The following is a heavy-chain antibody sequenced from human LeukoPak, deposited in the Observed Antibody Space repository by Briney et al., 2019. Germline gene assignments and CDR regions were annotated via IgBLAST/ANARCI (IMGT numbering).Heavy chain of an antibody. CDR1: GGSISSSSYY. D-gene: IGHD3-10*01. CDR2: IYYRGST. J-gene: IGHJ4*02. CDR3: ASYYNVVFDY. V-gene: IGHV4-39*01. Sequence: SETLSLTCTVSGGSISSSSYYWGWIRQPPGKGLEWIGSIYYRGSTYYNPSLKSRVTISVDTSKNQFSLKLSSVTAADTAVYYCASYYNVVFDYWGQATLVTVSS.